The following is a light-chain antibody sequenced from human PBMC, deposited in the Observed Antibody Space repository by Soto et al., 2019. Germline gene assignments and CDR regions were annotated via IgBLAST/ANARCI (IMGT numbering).Light chain of an antibody. CDR2: GAS. V-gene: IGKV3-15*01. Sequence: EVVMTQSPATVSVSPGEGVTLSCRASQTISNDLAWYQQKPGQAPRLLIHGASTRATGVPARFSGGGSGTEFTLTISSLQSDDFAFYYCQQNNKWPPVTFGGGTKVELK. J-gene: IGKJ4*01. CDR3: QQNNKWPPVT. CDR1: QTISND.